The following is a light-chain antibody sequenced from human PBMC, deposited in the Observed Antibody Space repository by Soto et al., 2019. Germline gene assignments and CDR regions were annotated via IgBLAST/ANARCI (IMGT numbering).Light chain of an antibody. CDR2: GAS. V-gene: IGKV3-15*01. Sequence: EIVMTQSPATLSVSPGERATLYCRASQSVSSNLAWYQQKPGQAPRLLIYGASTRATGIPARFSDSGSGTEFTLTISSLQSEDFAVYYCQQYRNWPWTFGQGTKVDIK. CDR1: QSVSSN. CDR3: QQYRNWPWT. J-gene: IGKJ1*01.